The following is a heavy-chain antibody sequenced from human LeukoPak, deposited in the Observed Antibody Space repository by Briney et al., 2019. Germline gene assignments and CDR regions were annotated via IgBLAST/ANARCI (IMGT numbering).Heavy chain of an antibody. J-gene: IGHJ4*02. Sequence: PGGSLRLSCAASGFTFDDYGMSWVRQAPGKGLEWGSGINWNGGSTGYADSVKGRFTISRDNAKNSLYLQMNSLRAEDTALYYCARNYYNSSGYHTPDYWGQGTLVTVSS. CDR3: ARNYYNSSGYHTPDY. CDR2: INWNGGST. D-gene: IGHD3-22*01. CDR1: GFTFDDYG. V-gene: IGHV3-20*04.